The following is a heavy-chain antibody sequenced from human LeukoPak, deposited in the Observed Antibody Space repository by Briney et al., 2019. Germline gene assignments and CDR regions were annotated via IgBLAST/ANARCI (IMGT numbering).Heavy chain of an antibody. CDR1: GGSFSGYY. CDR3: ARMVYTNKVDY. D-gene: IGHD4-11*01. V-gene: IGHV4-59*08. J-gene: IGHJ4*02. Sequence: SETLSLTCAVYGGSFSGYYWSWIRQPPGKGRERSGYISYSGITNYNPSLMSRVTISVDTSKNQFSLKLTSVTAADTAVYYCARMVYTNKVDYWGQGTLVTVSS. CDR2: ISYSGIT.